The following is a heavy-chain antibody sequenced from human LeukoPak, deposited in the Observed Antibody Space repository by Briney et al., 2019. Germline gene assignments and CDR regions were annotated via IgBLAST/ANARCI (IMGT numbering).Heavy chain of an antibody. J-gene: IGHJ4*02. CDR1: GGSISSYY. V-gene: IGHV4-4*07. CDR3: ARDHRYCSGGSCYYFDY. D-gene: IGHD2-15*01. CDR2: IYTSGST. Sequence: SSETLSLTCTFSGGSISSYYWSWIRQPPGKGLEWIGRIYTSGSTNYNPSLKSRVTMSVDTSKNQFSLKLSSVTAADTAVYYCARDHRYCSGGSCYYFDYWGQGTLVTVSS.